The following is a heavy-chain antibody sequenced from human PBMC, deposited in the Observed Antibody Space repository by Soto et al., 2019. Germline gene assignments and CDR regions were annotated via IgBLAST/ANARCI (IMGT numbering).Heavy chain of an antibody. CDR1: GFTLSRFW. Sequence: PGGSLRLASEASGFTLSRFWMTWVRQAPGKGLEWVANIKQDGSEKYYVDSVKGRFTISRDNAKNSLHLQMNSLRAEDTVVYYWARTGRVAVASESDSWGQGILVTVSS. J-gene: IGHJ4*02. V-gene: IGHV3-7*01. CDR2: IKQDGSEK. D-gene: IGHD6-19*01. CDR3: ARTGRVAVASESDS.